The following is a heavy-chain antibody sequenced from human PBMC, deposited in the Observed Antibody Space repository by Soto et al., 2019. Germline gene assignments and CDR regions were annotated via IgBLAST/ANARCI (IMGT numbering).Heavy chain of an antibody. CDR3: ARVGHCSGGSCSLTHYYYYYMDV. J-gene: IGHJ6*03. CDR2: IYYSGST. CDR1: GGSISSYY. D-gene: IGHD2-15*01. V-gene: IGHV4-59*01. Sequence: SETLSLTCIVSGGSISSYYWSWIRQPPGKGLEWIGYIYYSGSTNYNPSLKSRVTISVDTSKNQFSLKLSSVTAADTAVYYCARVGHCSGGSCSLTHYYYYYMDVWGKGTTVTVSS.